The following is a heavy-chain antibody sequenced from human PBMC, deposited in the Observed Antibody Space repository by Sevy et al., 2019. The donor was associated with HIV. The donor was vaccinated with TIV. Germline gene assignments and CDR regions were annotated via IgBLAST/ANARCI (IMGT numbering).Heavy chain of an antibody. CDR1: GYTFTASY. V-gene: IGHV1-2*02. CDR3: ARDPDEYSSSLNGMDD. CDR2: INLNSGGT. D-gene: IGHD6-6*01. J-gene: IGHJ6*02. Sequence: ASVKVSCKASGYTFTASYMHWVRQAPGQGLEWMGWINLNSGGTDYAQKFQGRVTMTRDTSISTTYMELTRLTSDDTAVYYCARDPDEYSSSLNGMDDWGQGTSVTVSS.